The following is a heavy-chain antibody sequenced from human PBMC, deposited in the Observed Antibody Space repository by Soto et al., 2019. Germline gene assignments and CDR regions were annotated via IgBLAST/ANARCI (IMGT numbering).Heavy chain of an antibody. CDR2: IYYSGST. CDR3: ATFHWYFDL. Sequence: QVQLQESGPGLVKPSETLSLTCTVSGGSISSYYWSWIRQPPGKGLEWIGYIYYSGSTNYNPSLKSRVTLSVDPSQHLFSLKLSSVTAAATALYSCATFHWYFDLWGRGTLVTVSS. V-gene: IGHV4-59*01. CDR1: GGSISSYY. J-gene: IGHJ2*01.